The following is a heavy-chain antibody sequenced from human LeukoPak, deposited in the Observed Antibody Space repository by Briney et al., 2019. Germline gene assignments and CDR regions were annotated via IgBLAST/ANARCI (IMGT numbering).Heavy chain of an antibody. J-gene: IGHJ3*02. V-gene: IGHV3-23*01. CDR3: AKDLGQLYYDILTGSRDAFDI. Sequence: GGSLRLSCAASGFTFSSYAMSWVRQAPGKGLEWVSAISGSGGSTYYADSVKGRFTISRDNSKNTLYLQMNSLRAEDTAVYYCAKDLGQLYYDILTGSRDAFDIWGQGTMVTVSS. CDR2: ISGSGGST. CDR1: GFTFSSYA. D-gene: IGHD3-9*01.